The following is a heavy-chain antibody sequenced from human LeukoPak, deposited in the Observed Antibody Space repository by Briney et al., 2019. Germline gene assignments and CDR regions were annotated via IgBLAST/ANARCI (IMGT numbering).Heavy chain of an antibody. CDR1: GFTFDDYA. J-gene: IGHJ3*02. V-gene: IGHV3-9*01. Sequence: GGSLRLSCAASGFTFDDYAMHWVRQAPGKGLEWVSGISWNSGSIGYADSVKGRFTISRDNAKNSLYLQMNSLRAEDTAVYYCARSTMSNVFDIWGRGTMVTVSS. D-gene: IGHD5/OR15-5a*01. CDR2: ISWNSGSI. CDR3: ARSTMSNVFDI.